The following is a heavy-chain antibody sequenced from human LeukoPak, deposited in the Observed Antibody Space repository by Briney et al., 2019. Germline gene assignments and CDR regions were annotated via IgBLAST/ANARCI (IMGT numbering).Heavy chain of an antibody. Sequence: GGSLRPSCAASGFTFSDNWMTWVRQAPGKGLEWVANINQDGGGRYYVDSVQGRFIISRDNAQNSVHLQMNSLRAEDTAVYYCATRYCSIAACRASSYKCMDDWGKGTTVIVSS. D-gene: IGHD2-2*01. CDR2: INQDGGGR. CDR1: GFTFSDNW. J-gene: IGHJ6*04. CDR3: ATRYCSIAACRASSYKCMDD. V-gene: IGHV3-7*01.